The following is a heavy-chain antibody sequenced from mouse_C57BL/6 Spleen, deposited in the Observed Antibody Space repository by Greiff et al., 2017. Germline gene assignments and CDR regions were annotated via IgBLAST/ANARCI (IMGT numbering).Heavy chain of an antibody. CDR1: GYTFASYW. CDR3: ARVEITTVVAHYAMDY. CDR2: IDPSDSYT. D-gene: IGHD1-1*01. V-gene: IGHV1-50*01. Sequence: VQLQQPGAELVKPGASVKLSCKASGYTFASYWMQWVKQRPGQGLEWIGEIDPSDSYTNYNQKFKGKATLTVDTSSSTAYMQLSSLTSEDSAVYYCARVEITTVVAHYAMDYWGQGTSVTVSS. J-gene: IGHJ4*01.